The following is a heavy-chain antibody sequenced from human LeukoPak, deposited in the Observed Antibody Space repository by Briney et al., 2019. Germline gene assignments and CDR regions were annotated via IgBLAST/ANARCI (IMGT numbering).Heavy chain of an antibody. V-gene: IGHV6-1*01. J-gene: IGHJ4*02. CDR1: GDSVSSNGVA. CDR2: TYYGSKWSN. D-gene: IGHD1-14*01. Sequence: SQTLSLTCVISGDSVSSNGVAWNWVRQSPWRGLEWLGRTYYGSKWSNDYALSVKSRITINPDTSKNQFSLQLNSVTPEDTAVYYCTRGRNSAFDYCGQGTLVTVSS. CDR3: TRGRNSAFDY.